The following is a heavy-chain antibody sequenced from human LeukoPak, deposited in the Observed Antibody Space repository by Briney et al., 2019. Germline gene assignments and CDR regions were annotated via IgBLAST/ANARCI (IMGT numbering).Heavy chain of an antibody. J-gene: IGHJ6*02. CDR1: GGSISSYY. V-gene: IGHV4-59*08. D-gene: IGHD3-3*01. Sequence: SETLSLTCTVSGGSISSYYWSWIRQPPGKGLEWLGYIYYSGSTNYNPSLKSRVTISVDTSKNQFSLKLSSVTAADTAVYYCARLTYYDFWSGYSPCMDVWGQGTTVIVSS. CDR3: ARLTYYDFWSGYSPCMDV. CDR2: IYYSGST.